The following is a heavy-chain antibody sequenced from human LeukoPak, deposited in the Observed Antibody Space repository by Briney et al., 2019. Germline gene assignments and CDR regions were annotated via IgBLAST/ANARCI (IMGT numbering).Heavy chain of an antibody. J-gene: IGHJ4*02. CDR3: ARSRGYDYDY. D-gene: IGHD5-12*01. CDR1: GGSISSYY. CDR2: IYYSGST. V-gene: IGHV4-59*01. Sequence: PSEPLSLTCTVSGGSISSYYWSWIRQPPGKGLEWIGYIYYSGSTNYNPSLKSRVTISVDTSKNQFSLKLSSVTAADTAVYYCARSRGYDYDYWGQGTLVTVSS.